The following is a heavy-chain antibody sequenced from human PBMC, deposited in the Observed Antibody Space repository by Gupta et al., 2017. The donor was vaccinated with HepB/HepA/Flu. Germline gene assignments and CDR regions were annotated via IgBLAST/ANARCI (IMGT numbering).Heavy chain of an antibody. Sequence: QVQLVESGGGLGKPGGSLRLSCVASGFTFRDYYMSWIRQAPGKGLEWVSSIRGSGTTYYADSRKGRFTISRDNAQNSLYLQMDSLRADDTAVYYGVRGTTKYYFDYWGQGTPVTVSS. J-gene: IGHJ4*02. CDR3: VRGTTKYYFDY. V-gene: IGHV3-11*01. CDR2: IRGSGTT. CDR1: GFTFRDYY. D-gene: IGHD2/OR15-2a*01.